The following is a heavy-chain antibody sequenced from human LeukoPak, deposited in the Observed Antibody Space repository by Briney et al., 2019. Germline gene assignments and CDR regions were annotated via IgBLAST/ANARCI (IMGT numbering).Heavy chain of an antibody. CDR2: ISPSGGIT. CDR1: GFTFNSHA. V-gene: IGHV3-23*01. D-gene: IGHD2-15*01. CDR3: AKDIVVVVAATTDY. J-gene: IGHJ4*02. Sequence: GGSLRLSCAASGFTFNSHAMNWVRQAPGKGLEWVSVISPSGGITYYAESVRGRFTVSRDNSKNTLYLQMNSLRAEDTAVYYCAKDIVVVVAATTDYWGQGTLVTVSS.